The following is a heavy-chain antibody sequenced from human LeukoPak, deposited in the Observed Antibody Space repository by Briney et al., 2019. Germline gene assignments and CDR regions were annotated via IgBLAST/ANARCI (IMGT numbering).Heavy chain of an antibody. Sequence: SETLSLTCTVSGGSISSYYWSWIRQPPGKGLEWIGYVHYSGSTNYSPSLKSRVTISVDTSKNQFSLKLSSVTAADTAVYYCARSEYSYGADAFDIWGQGTMVTVSS. J-gene: IGHJ3*02. D-gene: IGHD5-18*01. CDR3: ARSEYSYGADAFDI. CDR2: VHYSGST. V-gene: IGHV4-59*01. CDR1: GGSISSYY.